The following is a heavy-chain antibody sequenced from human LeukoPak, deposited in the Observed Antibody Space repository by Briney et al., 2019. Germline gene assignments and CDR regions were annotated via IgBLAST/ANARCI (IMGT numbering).Heavy chain of an antibody. CDR1: GGTFSSYA. V-gene: IGHV1-69*06. CDR3: AREGGSYPRAHYYYYYMDV. J-gene: IGHJ6*03. D-gene: IGHD1-26*01. Sequence: ASVKVSCKASGGTFSSYAISWVRQAPGQGLEWMGGIIPIFGTANYAQKFQGRVTITADKSTSTAYMELSSLRSEDTAVYYCAREGGSYPRAHYYYYYMDVWGKGTTVTVSS. CDR2: IIPIFGTA.